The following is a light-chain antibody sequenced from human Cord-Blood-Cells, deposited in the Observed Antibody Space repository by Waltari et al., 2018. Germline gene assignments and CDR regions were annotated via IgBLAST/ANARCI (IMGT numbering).Light chain of an antibody. CDR1: SSDVGGYTY. Sequence: QSALTQPASVSGSPGQSITISCTGTSSDVGGYTYVSWYQQHPGKAPKLMIYDVSNRPSGVSNRFSGSKSGNTASLTISGLQAEDEAEYYCSSYTSSSTWVFGGGTKLTVL. V-gene: IGLV2-14*03. CDR2: DVS. CDR3: SSYTSSSTWV. J-gene: IGLJ3*02.